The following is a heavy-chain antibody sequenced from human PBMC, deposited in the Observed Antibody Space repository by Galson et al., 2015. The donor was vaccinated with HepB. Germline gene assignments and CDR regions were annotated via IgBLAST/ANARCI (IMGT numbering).Heavy chain of an antibody. CDR1: GGSISSSSYY. CDR3: ARHESESKTYAADN. J-gene: IGHJ4*02. Sequence: SETLSLTCTVSGGSISSSSYYWGWLRQPPGKGLEWIGSFYYIGNTHYNPSLKSRVTISGDTSKNQFSLKLNSVTAADTAVYYCARHESESKTYAADNWGQGTLVTVSS. CDR2: FYYIGNT. V-gene: IGHV4-39*01. D-gene: IGHD2-2*01.